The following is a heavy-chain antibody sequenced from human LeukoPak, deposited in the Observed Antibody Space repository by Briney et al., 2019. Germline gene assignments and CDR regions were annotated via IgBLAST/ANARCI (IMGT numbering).Heavy chain of an antibody. D-gene: IGHD3-10*01. CDR1: GYIFTSYW. Sequence: GESLQISWKGSGYIFTSYWISWVRQVPGKGLEWMGRIDPSDSYTNYSPSFQGHVTISADKSISTAYLQWSSLKASDTAMYYCARQIRITMVRGAIGGGWFDPWGQGTLVTVSS. CDR2: IDPSDSYT. J-gene: IGHJ5*02. V-gene: IGHV5-10-1*01. CDR3: ARQIRITMVRGAIGGGWFDP.